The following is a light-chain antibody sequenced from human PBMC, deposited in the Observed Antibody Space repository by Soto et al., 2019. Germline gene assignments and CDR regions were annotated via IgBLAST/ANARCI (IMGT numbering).Light chain of an antibody. J-gene: IGKJ5*01. CDR1: QSVSSN. CDR3: KQYYNWPPIT. Sequence: EIVMTQSPATLSVSPGERATLSCRASQSVSSNLAWYQQKPGQAHRLLIYGASTRHTAIPARFSGSGSGTEFTLTISSLQAEDFAVYYCKQYYNWPPITFGRGTRLEIK. V-gene: IGKV3-15*01. CDR2: GAS.